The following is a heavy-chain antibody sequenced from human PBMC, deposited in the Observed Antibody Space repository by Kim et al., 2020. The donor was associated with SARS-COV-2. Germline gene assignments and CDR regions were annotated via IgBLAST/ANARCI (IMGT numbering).Heavy chain of an antibody. J-gene: IGHJ4*02. CDR3: AKDRAGYGGGWPFDY. D-gene: IGHD6-19*01. CDR2: ISGSGGST. V-gene: IGHV3-23*01. Sequence: GGSLRLSCAASGFTFSSYAMSWVRQAPGKGLEWVSAISGSGGSTYYADSVKGRFTISRDNSKNTLYLQMNSLRAEDTAVYYCAKDRAGYGGGWPFDYWGQGTLVTVSS. CDR1: GFTFSSYA.